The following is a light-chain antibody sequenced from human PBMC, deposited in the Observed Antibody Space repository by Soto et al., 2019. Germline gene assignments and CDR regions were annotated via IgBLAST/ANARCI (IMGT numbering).Light chain of an antibody. CDR1: RSDIGGYDY. Sequence: QSVLTQPRSVSGSPGQSVTISCTGTRSDIGGYDYVSWFQQHPDKAPKLMIYDVSQRPSGVPDRFSGSKSGNTASLTISGLQAEDEADYYCCSYVGDYSWLFGGGTKLTVL. CDR2: DVS. V-gene: IGLV2-11*01. J-gene: IGLJ2*01. CDR3: CSYVGDYSWL.